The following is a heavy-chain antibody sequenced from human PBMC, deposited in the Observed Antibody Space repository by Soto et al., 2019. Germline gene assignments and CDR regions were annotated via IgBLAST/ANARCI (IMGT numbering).Heavy chain of an antibody. CDR3: ARGPRIAAAGYPHWFDP. V-gene: IGHV4-34*01. CDR1: GGSFSGYY. Sequence: SETLSLTCAVYGGSFSGYYWSWIRQPPGKGLEWIGEINHSGSTNYNPSLKSRVTISVDTSKNQFSLKLSSVTAADTALYYCARGPRIAAAGYPHWFDPWGQGTLVTVSS. J-gene: IGHJ5*02. CDR2: INHSGST. D-gene: IGHD6-13*01.